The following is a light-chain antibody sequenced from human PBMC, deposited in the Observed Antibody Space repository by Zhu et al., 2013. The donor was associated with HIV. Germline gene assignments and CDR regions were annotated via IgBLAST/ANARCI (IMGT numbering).Light chain of an antibody. Sequence: DIQMTQSPSSVSASAGDRVTITCRASQSISIWLAWYQQKPGSAPKLLISSGSTLQSGVSSRFSGSGSGTEFTLTISSLQPEDFATYYCQQANSYPLTFGGGTQGG. CDR3: QQANSYPLT. V-gene: IGKV1-12*01. J-gene: IGKJ4*01. CDR1: QSISIW. CDR2: SGS.